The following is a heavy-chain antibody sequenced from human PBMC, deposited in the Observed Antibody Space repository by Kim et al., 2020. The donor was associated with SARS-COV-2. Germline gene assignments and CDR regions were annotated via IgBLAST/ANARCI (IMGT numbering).Heavy chain of an antibody. CDR1: GFTFSSNW. CDR3: SSYGN. V-gene: IGHV3-7*01. J-gene: IGHJ4*02. CDR2: IKKDGSEK. D-gene: IGHD3-16*01. Sequence: GGSLRLSCAASGFTFSSNWMNWFRQPPGKGLEWVANIKKDGSEKYYVDSVKGRFTISRDNAKNSLYLQMNSVRVEDTAMYYCSSYGNWGQGTLVTVSS.